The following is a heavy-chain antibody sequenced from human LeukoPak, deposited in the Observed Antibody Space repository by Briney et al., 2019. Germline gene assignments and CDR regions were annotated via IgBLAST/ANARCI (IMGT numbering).Heavy chain of an antibody. CDR1: GGSISSGSYY. CDR2: IYTNGST. V-gene: IGHV4-61*02. CDR3: ASAGAKDV. Sequence: PSETLSLTCTVSGGSISSGSYYWSWIRQPAGKGLEWIGRIYTNGSTSYNPSLESRVTMSVDTSKNHFSLKLSSVTAADTAVYYCASAGAKDVWGKGTTVTVSS. J-gene: IGHJ6*04.